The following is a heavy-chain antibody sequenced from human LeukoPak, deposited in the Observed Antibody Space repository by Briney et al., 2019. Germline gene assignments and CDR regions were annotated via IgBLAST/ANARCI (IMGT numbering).Heavy chain of an antibody. CDR3: ARDPKRGPNYYYGMDV. CDR2: INPSGGST. V-gene: IGHV1-46*01. Sequence: ASVKVSCKASGYTFTSYYMHWVRQAPGQGLEWMGIINPSGGSTSYAQKFQGRVTMTRDTSTSTAYMELSSLRSADTAVYYCARDPKRGPNYYYGMDVWGKGTTVTVSS. J-gene: IGHJ6*04. CDR1: GYTFTSYY. D-gene: IGHD3-16*01.